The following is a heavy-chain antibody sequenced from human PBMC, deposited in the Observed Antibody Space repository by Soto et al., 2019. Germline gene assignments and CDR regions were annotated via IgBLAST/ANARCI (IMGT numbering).Heavy chain of an antibody. CDR2: ISWNSGGI. Sequence: PGGSLRLSCAASGFTFDDYAMHWVRQGPGKGLEWVSVISWNSGGIGYTDSVKGRFTISRDNAKNSLYLQMNSLRAEDTALYYCAKARRYYDVGDGFDIWGQGTMVTVSS. CDR1: GFTFDDYA. J-gene: IGHJ3*02. D-gene: IGHD3-10*02. CDR3: AKARRYYDVGDGFDI. V-gene: IGHV3-9*01.